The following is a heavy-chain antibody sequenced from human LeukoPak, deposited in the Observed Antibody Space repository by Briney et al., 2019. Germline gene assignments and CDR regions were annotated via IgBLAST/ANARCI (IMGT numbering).Heavy chain of an antibody. CDR2: IKSDGSST. CDR3: ARLIAAAGYYYYYYMDV. Sequence: PGGSLRLSCAASGFTLSNFWMHWVRQAPGKGLMWVSRIKSDGSSTSYADSVKGRFTISRDNTKNTMFLQMNSLRAEDTALYYCARLIAAAGYYYYYYMDVWGKGTTVTVSS. V-gene: IGHV3-74*01. J-gene: IGHJ6*03. CDR1: GFTLSNFW. D-gene: IGHD6-13*01.